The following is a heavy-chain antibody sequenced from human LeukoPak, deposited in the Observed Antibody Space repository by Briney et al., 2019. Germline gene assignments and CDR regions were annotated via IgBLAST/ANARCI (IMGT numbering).Heavy chain of an antibody. Sequence: SVKVSCKASGGTFSSYAISWVRQAPGQGLEWMGGIIPIFGTANYAQKFQGRVTITTDESTSTAYMELSSLRSEDTAVYYCARDPIGYYYDSSGYYNAFDIWGQGTMVTVSS. D-gene: IGHD3-22*01. CDR3: ARDPIGYYYDSSGYYNAFDI. V-gene: IGHV1-69*05. CDR2: IIPIFGTA. CDR1: GGTFSSYA. J-gene: IGHJ3*02.